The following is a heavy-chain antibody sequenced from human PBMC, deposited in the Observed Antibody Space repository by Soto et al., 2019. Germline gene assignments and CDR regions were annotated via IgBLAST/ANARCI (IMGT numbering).Heavy chain of an antibody. CDR3: AREDYGDYGGYFDY. Sequence: QLQLQESGSGLVKPSQTLSLTCTVSGGSXRTXXXXXXXXXXPPGNGLEWIGTTSHSGNPYYNPSLKSRVTISVDGSKNQFSLKVSSVTAADTAVYYCAREDYGDYGGYFDYWGQGSLVTVSS. D-gene: IGHD4-17*01. CDR1: GGSXRTXXXX. CDR2: TSHSGNP. J-gene: IGHJ4*02. V-gene: IGHV4-30-2*01.